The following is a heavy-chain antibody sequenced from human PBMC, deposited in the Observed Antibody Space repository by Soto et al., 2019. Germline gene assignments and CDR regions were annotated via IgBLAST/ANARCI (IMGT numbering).Heavy chain of an antibody. CDR2: INHSGST. Sequence: ETLSLTCAVYGGSFSGYYWSWIRQPPGKGLEWIGEINHSGSTNYNPSLKSRVTISVDTSKNQFSLKLSSVTAADTAVYYCARAYYDFWSGYWLDYYYYGMDVWGQGTTVTVSS. D-gene: IGHD3-3*01. CDR1: GGSFSGYY. CDR3: ARAYYDFWSGYWLDYYYYGMDV. J-gene: IGHJ6*02. V-gene: IGHV4-34*01.